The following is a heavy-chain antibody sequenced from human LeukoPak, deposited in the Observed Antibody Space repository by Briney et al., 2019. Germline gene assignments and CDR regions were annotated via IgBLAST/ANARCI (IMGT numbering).Heavy chain of an antibody. CDR3: ARVNGCSGGSCGWFDP. CDR1: GYTFTCYG. D-gene: IGHD2-15*01. J-gene: IGHJ5*02. Sequence: ASVKVSCKASGYTFTCYGISWVRQAPGQGLEWMGWISAYNGNTNYAQKLQGRVTMTTDTSTSTAYMELRSLRSDDTAVYYCARVNGCSGGSCGWFDPWAQGTLVTVSS. V-gene: IGHV1-18*01. CDR2: ISAYNGNT.